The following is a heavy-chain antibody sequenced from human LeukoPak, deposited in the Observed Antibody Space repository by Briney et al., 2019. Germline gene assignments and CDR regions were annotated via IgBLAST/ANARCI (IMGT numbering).Heavy chain of an antibody. CDR2: IYPGDSDT. Sequence: GESLKISCKASGYSFVSHWIVWVRQMPGKGLEWMGIIYPGDSDTRYSPSFQGQVTISADKSISTAYLQWSSLKASDTAMYYCARPEYGASEHWGQGTLVTVSS. D-gene: IGHD4-17*01. CDR1: GYSFVSHW. CDR3: ARPEYGASEH. V-gene: IGHV5-51*01. J-gene: IGHJ1*01.